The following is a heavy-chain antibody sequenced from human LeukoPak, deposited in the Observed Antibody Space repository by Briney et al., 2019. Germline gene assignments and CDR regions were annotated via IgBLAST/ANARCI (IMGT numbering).Heavy chain of an antibody. CDR1: GFTFNIYS. D-gene: IGHD1-1*01. Sequence: PGGSLRLSCTASGFTFNIYSMHWVRQTPGKGLEWVSYISPSSNTIHYADSVKGRFTISRDNAKQSLYLQMNSLRAEDTAVYYCSKKGQADNDGKPDWGQGTLVTVSS. J-gene: IGHJ4*02. CDR2: ISPSSNTI. CDR3: SKKGQADNDGKPD. V-gene: IGHV3-48*04.